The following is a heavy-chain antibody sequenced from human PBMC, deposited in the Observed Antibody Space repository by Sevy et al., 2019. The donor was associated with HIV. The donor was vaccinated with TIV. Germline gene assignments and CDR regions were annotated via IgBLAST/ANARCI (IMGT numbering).Heavy chain of an antibody. V-gene: IGHV3-7*03. J-gene: IGHJ4*02. Sequence: GGSLRLSCAASGFTFSTYWMTWVRQAPGKGLEWVANINQDGSEKYYVDSVKGRFTISRDNAKNSLYLQMNSLRAEDTAVYYCAKADSSSWYYFDYWGQGTLVTVSS. CDR2: INQDGSEK. D-gene: IGHD6-13*01. CDR1: GFTFSTYW. CDR3: AKADSSSWYYFDY.